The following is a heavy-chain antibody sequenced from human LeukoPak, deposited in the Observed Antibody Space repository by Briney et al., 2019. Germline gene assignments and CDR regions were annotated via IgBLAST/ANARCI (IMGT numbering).Heavy chain of an antibody. D-gene: IGHD3-22*01. CDR3: ARSRGVYDSSGYFDY. CDR2: IYYSGST. CDR1: GGSISSSSYY. Sequence: SETLSLTCTVYGGSISSSSYYWGWIRQPPGKGLEWIGSIYYSGSTYYNPSLKSRVTISVDTSKNQFSLKLSSVTAADTAVYYCARSRGVYDSSGYFDYWGQGTLVTVSS. V-gene: IGHV4-39*07. J-gene: IGHJ4*02.